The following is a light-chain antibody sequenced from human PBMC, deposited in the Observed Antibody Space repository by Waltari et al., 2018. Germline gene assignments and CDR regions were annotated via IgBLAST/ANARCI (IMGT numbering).Light chain of an antibody. CDR3: QRYSSYPPT. CDR2: KAS. CDR1: QDLNTW. Sequence: DIQMTQSPSTLSASVGDRVTITCRASQDLNTWLAWYQQKPGKAPKLLISKASSLEHELPVRFSGSGFGTEFTLTLSSLQPDDSATYYCQRYSSYPPTFGGGTMLEIK. V-gene: IGKV1-5*03. J-gene: IGKJ4*01.